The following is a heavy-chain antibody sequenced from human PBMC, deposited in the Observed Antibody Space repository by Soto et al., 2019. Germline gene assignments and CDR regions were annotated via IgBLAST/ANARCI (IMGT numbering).Heavy chain of an antibody. CDR3: ARQHAWRGYYFDY. CDR1: GGSFSDDASSSDWY. J-gene: IGHJ4*02. Sequence: SETLSLTCAVYGGSFSDDASSSDWYWNWIRQSPGKGLEWIGEIDRSGRTKYNPSLKSRVSISVDTSKNQFSLKLSSVTAADTAVYYCARQHAWRGYYFDYWGQGTLVTVS. CDR2: IDRSGRT. V-gene: IGHV4-34*01. D-gene: IGHD3-10*01.